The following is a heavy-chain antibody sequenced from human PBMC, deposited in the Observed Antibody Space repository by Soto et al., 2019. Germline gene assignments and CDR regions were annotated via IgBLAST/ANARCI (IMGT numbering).Heavy chain of an antibody. D-gene: IGHD6-13*01. CDR3: ARDGSSSWQFDY. Sequence: GGSLRLSCAASGFTVSSNYMSWVRQAPGKGLEWVSVIYSGGSTYYADSVKGRFTISRDNSKNTLYLQMNSLRAEDTAVYYCARDGSSSWQFDYWGQGTLVTVSS. V-gene: IGHV3-53*01. CDR2: IYSGGST. CDR1: GFTVSSNY. J-gene: IGHJ4*02.